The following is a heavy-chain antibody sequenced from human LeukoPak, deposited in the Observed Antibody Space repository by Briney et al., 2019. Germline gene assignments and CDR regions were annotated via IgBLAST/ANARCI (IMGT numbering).Heavy chain of an antibody. CDR3: ARDIAVAGSGTEGFDP. J-gene: IGHJ5*02. D-gene: IGHD6-19*01. CDR1: GFTASSNY. V-gene: IGHV3-53*01. CDR2: IYSGGST. Sequence: GGSLRLSCAASGFTASSNYMSWVRQAPGKGLEWVSVIYSGGSTYYADSVKGRFTISRDNSKNTLYLQMNSLRAEDTAVYYSARDIAVAGSGTEGFDPWGQGTLVTVSS.